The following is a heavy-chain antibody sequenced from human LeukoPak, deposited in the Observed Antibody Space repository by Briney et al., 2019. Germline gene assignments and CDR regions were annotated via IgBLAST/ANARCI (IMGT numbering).Heavy chain of an antibody. CDR2: IKSKTDGGTT. CDR3: TTDYYGSGSYYKIPYYYYGMDV. V-gene: IGHV3-15*01. D-gene: IGHD3-10*01. Sequence: GGSLRLSCAASGFTFSDYYMSWIRQAPGKGLEWVGRIKSKTDGGTTDYAAPVKGRFTISRDDSKNTLYLQMNSLKTEDTAVYYCTTDYYGSGSYYKIPYYYYGMDVWGQGTTVTVSS. CDR1: GFTFSDYY. J-gene: IGHJ6*02.